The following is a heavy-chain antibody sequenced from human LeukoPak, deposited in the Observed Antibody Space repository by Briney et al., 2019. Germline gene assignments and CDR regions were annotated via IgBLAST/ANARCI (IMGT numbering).Heavy chain of an antibody. CDR1: GYTFTGYY. Sequence: ASLKVSCKASGYTFTGYYVHWVRQAPGQGLEWMGWINPHSGGTNFAQNFQGRATMTGDTSISTAYMELSRLKSDDTAVYYCARDDYGGLGGDYWGQGTLVTVSS. J-gene: IGHJ4*02. V-gene: IGHV1-2*02. D-gene: IGHD4-23*01. CDR3: ARDDYGGLGGDY. CDR2: INPHSGGT.